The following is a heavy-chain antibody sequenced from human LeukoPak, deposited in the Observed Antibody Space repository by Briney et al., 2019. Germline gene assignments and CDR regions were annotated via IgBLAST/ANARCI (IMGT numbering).Heavy chain of an antibody. V-gene: IGHV4-61*09. CDR3: ARDRNWGRGYFDL. D-gene: IGHD3-16*01. CDR2: IFTPGSS. Sequence: TLSFTCSVSGGSINGGSYYWSWIRQPAGKPLEWIGHIFTPGSSSYTPSLRTRVTISEDSSKDQFSLNLKSVTAADTAVYYCARDRNWGRGYFDLWGRGTLVIVSS. J-gene: IGHJ2*01. CDR1: GGSINGGSYY.